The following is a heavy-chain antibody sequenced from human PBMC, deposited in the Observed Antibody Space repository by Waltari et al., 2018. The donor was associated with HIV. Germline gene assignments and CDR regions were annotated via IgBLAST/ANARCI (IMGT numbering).Heavy chain of an antibody. V-gene: IGHV1-18*01. CDR3: ARGLGGSYYYGVDV. CDR1: GYIFPNYC. CDR2: ISGYNANT. Sequence: QVHLVQSGAEVKMPGDSVRVSCKTSGYIFPNYCVSWVRQAPGQGLEWLGWISGYNANTNYAQRLQGRVTLTTDTSTSTAYMELRSLRSDDTAVYYCARGLGGSYYYGVDVWGQGTTVTVS. J-gene: IGHJ6*02.